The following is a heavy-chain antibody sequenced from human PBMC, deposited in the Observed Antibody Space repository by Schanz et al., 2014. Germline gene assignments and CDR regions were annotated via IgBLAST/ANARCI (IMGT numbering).Heavy chain of an antibody. D-gene: IGHD1-26*01. J-gene: IGHJ4*02. V-gene: IGHV3-33*06. CDR2: IWYDGNNK. CDR1: GFTFSAYG. CDR3: AKEGSIYWDRSVDY. Sequence: QVQLVESGGGVVQPGRSLSLSCAASGFTFSAYGMHWVRQAPGKGLEWVAVIWYDGNNKYYADSVKGRFTISRDNSKNTLYLQMNSLRPEDTAVYYCAKEGSIYWDRSVDYWGQGTLVTVSS.